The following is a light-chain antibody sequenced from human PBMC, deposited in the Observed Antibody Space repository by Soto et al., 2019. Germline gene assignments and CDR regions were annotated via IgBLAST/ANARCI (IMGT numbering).Light chain of an antibody. CDR1: SGSVSTSYY. V-gene: IGLV8-61*01. J-gene: IGLJ3*02. CDR3: VLYMGSGIRV. CDR2: STN. Sequence: QTVVTQEPSFSVSPGGTVTLTCGLSSGSVSTSYYPSWYQQTPGQAPRTLIYSTNTRSSGVPDRFSGSILVNKAALTITGAEADDESDYYCVLYMGSGIRVFGGGTKLTV.